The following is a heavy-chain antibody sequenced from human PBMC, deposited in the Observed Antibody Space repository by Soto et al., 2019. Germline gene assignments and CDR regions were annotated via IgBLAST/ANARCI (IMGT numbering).Heavy chain of an antibody. V-gene: IGHV3-23*01. D-gene: IGHD1-1*01. J-gene: IGHJ4*02. Sequence: EVQLLESGGGLVQPGGSLRLSCAASGFTFSSYAMSWVRQAPGKGLEWVSAISGSGGSTYYADSVKGRFTISRDNSKNTLYLQMNSLKAEDTAVYYCAKLGRGQRARPVDFWGQGTLVTVSS. CDR3: AKLGRGQRARPVDF. CDR1: GFTFSSYA. CDR2: ISGSGGST.